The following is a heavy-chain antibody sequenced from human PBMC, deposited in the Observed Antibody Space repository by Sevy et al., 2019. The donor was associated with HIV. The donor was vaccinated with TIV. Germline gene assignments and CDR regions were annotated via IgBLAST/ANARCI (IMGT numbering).Heavy chain of an antibody. D-gene: IGHD3-16*01. CDR2: ISGSGGST. V-gene: IGHV3-23*01. Sequence: GGYLRLSCAASGFTFSSYAMSWVRQAPGKGLEWVSAISGSGGSTYYADSVKGRFTISRDNSKNTLFLQMDSLRVEDTAVYNCAKGRVLSRLGEDQFYFDYWGQGTLVTVSS. CDR3: AKGRVLSRLGEDQFYFDY. CDR1: GFTFSSYA. J-gene: IGHJ4*02.